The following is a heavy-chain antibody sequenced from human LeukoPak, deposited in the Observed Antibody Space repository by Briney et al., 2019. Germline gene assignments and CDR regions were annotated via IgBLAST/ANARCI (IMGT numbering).Heavy chain of an antibody. CDR2: INHSGST. J-gene: IGHJ5*02. Sequence: SETLSLTCAVYGGSFSGYYWSWIRQPPGKGLEWIGEINHSGSTNYNPSLKSRVTISVDTSKNQFSLKLSSVTAADTAVYYCARGGAGYSSSWYRHRRWFDPWGQGTLVTVSS. CDR1: GGSFSGYY. V-gene: IGHV4-34*01. CDR3: ARGGAGYSSSWYRHRRWFDP. D-gene: IGHD6-13*01.